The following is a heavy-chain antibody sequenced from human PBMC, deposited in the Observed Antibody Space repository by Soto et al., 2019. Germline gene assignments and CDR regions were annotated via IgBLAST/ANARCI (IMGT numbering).Heavy chain of an antibody. D-gene: IGHD3-3*01. CDR3: AKVAYDFWSGYSN. CDR2: ISYDGSNK. J-gene: IGHJ4*02. V-gene: IGHV3-30*18. Sequence: QVQLVESGGGVVQPGRSLRLSCAASGFTFSSYGMHWVRQAPGKGLEWVAVISYDGSNKYYADSVKGRFTISRDNSKNTLYLQMNSLRAEDTAGYYCAKVAYDFWSGYSNWGQGTLVTVSS. CDR1: GFTFSSYG.